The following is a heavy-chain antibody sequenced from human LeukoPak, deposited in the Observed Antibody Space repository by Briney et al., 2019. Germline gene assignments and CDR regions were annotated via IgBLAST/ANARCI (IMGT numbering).Heavy chain of an antibody. V-gene: IGHV3-11*04. CDR3: ARLIQVPPSVMGDQYFYYYMDV. D-gene: IGHD3-16*01. Sequence: GGSLRLSCAASGFTFRDYHMTWIRQAPGKGLEWVSYISSGRDTIYYANSVKGRFTISRDNTLNPLFLQMNSLGAEDTAVYFCARLIQVPPSVMGDQYFYYYMDVWGDGTTVTVSS. J-gene: IGHJ6*03. CDR2: ISSGRDTI. CDR1: GFTFRDYH.